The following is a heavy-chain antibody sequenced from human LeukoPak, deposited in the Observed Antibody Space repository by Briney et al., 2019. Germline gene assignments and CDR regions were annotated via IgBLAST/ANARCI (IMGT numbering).Heavy chain of an antibody. V-gene: IGHV4-4*02. CDR2: IYHSGST. J-gene: IGHJ5*02. Sequence: SETLSLTCAVSGGSISSSNWWSWVRQPPGKGLEWIGEIYHSGSTNYNPSLKSRVTISVDKSKNQFSLKLSSVTAADTAVYYCARDPPYCSSTSCYAGGWFDPWGQGTLVTVSS. CDR1: GGSISSSNW. CDR3: ARDPPYCSSTSCYAGGWFDP. D-gene: IGHD2-2*01.